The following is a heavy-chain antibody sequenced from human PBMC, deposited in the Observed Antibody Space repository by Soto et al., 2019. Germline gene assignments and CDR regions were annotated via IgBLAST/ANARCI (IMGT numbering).Heavy chain of an antibody. Sequence: SETLSLTCAVYGGSFSGYYWSWIRQPPGKGLEWIGEINHSGSTNYNPSLKSRVTISVDTSKNQFSLKLSSVTAADTAVYYCARSPVLDDGSSQYYSDYWGQGTLVTVSS. CDR2: INHSGST. V-gene: IGHV4-34*01. CDR3: ARSPVLDDGSSQYYSDY. D-gene: IGHD1-26*01. CDR1: GGSFSGYY. J-gene: IGHJ4*02.